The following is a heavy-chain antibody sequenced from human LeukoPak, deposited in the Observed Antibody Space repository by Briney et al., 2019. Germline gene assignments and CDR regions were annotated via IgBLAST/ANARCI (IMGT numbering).Heavy chain of an antibody. D-gene: IGHD3-10*01. CDR3: ARDGRQRITMDTGALDI. V-gene: IGHV4-4*07. CDR1: GGSISGYY. J-gene: IGHJ3*02. CDR2: VYTSGST. Sequence: SETLSLTCTVSGGSISGYYWSWIRQPAGKGLEWLGRVYTSGSTNYNPSLKSRVTISMDTSKNRFSLKLSSVTAADTADYYCARDGRQRITMDTGALDIWGQGTMVTVSS.